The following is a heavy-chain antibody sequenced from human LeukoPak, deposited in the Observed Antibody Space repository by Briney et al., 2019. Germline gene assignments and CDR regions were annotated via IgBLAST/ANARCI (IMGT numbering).Heavy chain of an antibody. J-gene: IGHJ2*01. D-gene: IGHD6-13*01. Sequence: SETLSLTCTVSGGSISSYDWSWIRQPAGGRLEWIGRIYTRGSTNYNPSLKSRVIMSVDTSKNQFSLKLSSVTAADTAVYYCARVSSSWYQDWYFDLWGRGTLVTVSS. CDR3: ARVSSSWYQDWYFDL. CDR2: IYTRGST. CDR1: GGSISSYD. V-gene: IGHV4-4*07.